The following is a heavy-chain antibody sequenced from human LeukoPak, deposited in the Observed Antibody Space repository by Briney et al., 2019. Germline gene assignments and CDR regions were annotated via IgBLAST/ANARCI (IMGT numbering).Heavy chain of an antibody. CDR3: AKHSVLTGSGYAFDI. V-gene: IGHV4-59*08. J-gene: IGHJ3*02. CDR1: GGSISNYY. Sequence: SETLSLTCTVSGGSISNYYWSWIRQSPGKGLEWIGYIHYSGGTKYNPSLKSRVTISVDMSMNQFSLKLSSVTAADTAMYYCAKHSVLTGSGYAFDIWGQGTAVTVSS. D-gene: IGHD3-9*01. CDR2: IHYSGGT.